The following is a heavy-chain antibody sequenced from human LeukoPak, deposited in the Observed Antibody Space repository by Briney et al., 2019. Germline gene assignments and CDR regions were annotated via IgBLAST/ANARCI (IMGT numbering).Heavy chain of an antibody. CDR1: GYTFTSYD. V-gene: IGHV1-8*01. CDR3: ARGTKGYCSGASCYYIDY. J-gene: IGHJ4*02. D-gene: IGHD2-15*01. Sequence: GASVKVSCKASGYTFTSYDINWVRQATGQGLEWMGWMNPNGGNTGYAQKFQGRVTMTRNTSISTAYMELSSLRSEDTAVYYCARGTKGYCSGASCYYIDYWGQGALVTVSS. CDR2: MNPNGGNT.